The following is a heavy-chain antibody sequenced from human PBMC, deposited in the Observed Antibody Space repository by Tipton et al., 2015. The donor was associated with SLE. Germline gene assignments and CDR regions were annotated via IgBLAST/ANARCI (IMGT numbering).Heavy chain of an antibody. V-gene: IGHV4-34*01. CDR3: ASARRNWDSYYYYYYYMNV. J-gene: IGHJ6*03. CDR1: GGSFSVYY. Sequence: TLSLTCAVYGGSFSVYYWTWIRQPPGKGLEWIRPTTHGGRTDYTPSLKSRVTVSIHTSKNQFSLKLSSVTAADTAVYYCASARRNWDSYYYYYYYMNVSGKATTVTVSS. D-gene: IGHD7-27*01. CDR2: TTHGGRT.